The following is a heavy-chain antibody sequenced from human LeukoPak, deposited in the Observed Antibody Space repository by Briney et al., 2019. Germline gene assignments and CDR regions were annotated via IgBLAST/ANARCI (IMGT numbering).Heavy chain of an antibody. CDR2: TSYSEGT. V-gene: IGHV4-31*03. CDR3: ATADWESFYFDS. CDR1: GGSVSRGGYY. J-gene: IGHJ4*02. D-gene: IGHD1-26*01. Sequence: PSETLSLTCTVSGGSVSRGGYYWNWIRQHPGKGLEWIGFTSYSEGTYYNPSLMSRITISVDRSQNQFSLKMGDVTAADTAVYFCATADWESFYFDSWGQGVLVAVSS.